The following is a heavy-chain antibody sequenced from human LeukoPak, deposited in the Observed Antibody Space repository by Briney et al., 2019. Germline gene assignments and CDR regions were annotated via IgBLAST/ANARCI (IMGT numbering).Heavy chain of an antibody. V-gene: IGHV5-51*01. D-gene: IGHD4-17*01. CDR3: ARQPYGDYVWFDP. CDR2: IYPGDSDT. J-gene: IGHJ5*02. CDR1: GYSFTSYW. Sequence: GESLKISCKCSGYSFTSYWIGWVRQMPGKGLEWMGTIYPGDSDTRYSPSFQGQVTISADKSISTAYLQWSSLKASDTAMYYCARQPYGDYVWFDPWGQGTLVTVSS.